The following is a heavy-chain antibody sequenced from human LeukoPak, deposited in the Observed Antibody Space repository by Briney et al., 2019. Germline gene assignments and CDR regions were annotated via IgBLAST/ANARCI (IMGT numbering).Heavy chain of an antibody. J-gene: IGHJ5*02. CDR3: ARDTIVGATKAYNWFDP. Sequence: ASVKVSCKASGYTFTSYYMHWVRQAPGQGLEWMGIINPSGGSTSYAQKFQGRVTMTRDTSTSTVYMELSSLRSEDTAVYYCARDTIVGATKAYNWFDPWGQGTLVTVSS. V-gene: IGHV1-46*01. CDR1: GYTFTSYY. CDR2: INPSGGST. D-gene: IGHD1-26*01.